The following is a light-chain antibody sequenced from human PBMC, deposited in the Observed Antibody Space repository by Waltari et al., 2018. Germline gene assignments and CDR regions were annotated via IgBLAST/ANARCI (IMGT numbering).Light chain of an antibody. CDR1: QRVTSP. J-gene: IGKJ2*01. CDR3: QLRTNLMFT. CDR2: DAS. V-gene: IGKV3-11*01. Sequence: EIVLTQSPATLSLSPGERATLSCRASQRVTSPLAWYQPTPGQAPRLLIYDASNRATGTPARFSGSRSGTDFTLTISSLEPEDFTVYYCQLRTNLMFTFGQGSKLEI.